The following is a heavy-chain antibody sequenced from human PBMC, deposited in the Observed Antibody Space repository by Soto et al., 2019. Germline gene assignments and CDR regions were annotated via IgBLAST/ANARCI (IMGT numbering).Heavy chain of an antibody. Sequence: GGSLRLSCAASGFTFSSYSMNWVRQAPGKGLEWVSYISSSSGTIYYADSVKGRFTISRDNAKNSLYLQMNSLRDEDTAVYYCARGNSYGHYYYYGMDVWGQGTTVT. CDR3: ARGNSYGHYYYYGMDV. CDR2: ISSSSGTI. V-gene: IGHV3-48*02. J-gene: IGHJ6*02. CDR1: GFTFSSYS. D-gene: IGHD5-18*01.